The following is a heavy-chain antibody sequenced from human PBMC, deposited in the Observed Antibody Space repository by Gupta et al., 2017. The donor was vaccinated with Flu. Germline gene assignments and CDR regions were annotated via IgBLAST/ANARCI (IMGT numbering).Heavy chain of an antibody. CDR2: IKHDGTEK. CDR1: GFTFSGYW. D-gene: IGHD3-10*01. Sequence: EVQLVESGGGLGQPGGSLRLSCAASGFTFSGYWMAWVRQAPGKGLEWVANIKHDGTEKYYVDSVKGRFTISRDNAKNSLYLQMNSLRVEDTAVYYCARVYEGINRHYGMDVWGQGTTVSVSS. V-gene: IGHV3-7*01. J-gene: IGHJ6*02. CDR3: ARVYEGINRHYGMDV.